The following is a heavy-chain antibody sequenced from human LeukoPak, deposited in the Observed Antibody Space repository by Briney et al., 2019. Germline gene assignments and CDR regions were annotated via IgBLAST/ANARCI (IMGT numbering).Heavy chain of an antibody. V-gene: IGHV3-30-3*01. CDR2: ISSDGFNQ. CDR3: ARDSTVVRYFEWWDYFDH. D-gene: IGHD3-9*01. CDR1: GFSFTMYD. J-gene: IGHJ4*02. Sequence: PGRSLRLSCTASGFSFTMYDMHWVRQAPGKGLEWVAGISSDGFNQKYVDSVKGRFTVSRENSKNTLHLQMNGLRPEDTAVYYCARDSTVVRYFEWWDYFDHWGQGTMVTVSS.